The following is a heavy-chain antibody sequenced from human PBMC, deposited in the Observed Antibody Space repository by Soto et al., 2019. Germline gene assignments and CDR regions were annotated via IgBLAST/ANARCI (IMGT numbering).Heavy chain of an antibody. CDR2: INVYNGNT. J-gene: IGHJ5*02. CDR1: GYTFTNYG. CDR3: ARGVGSGSYYNQYNWFAP. D-gene: IGHD3-10*01. Sequence: QVQLVQSGGEVRKPGASVKVSCKASGYTFTNYGISWVRQAPGQGLEWMGWINVYNGNTKYAQKVQGRVTMTTDTATSTAYKEVRGRRSDDTAGYYCARGVGSGSYYNQYNWFAPWGQGTLVTVSS. V-gene: IGHV1-18*01.